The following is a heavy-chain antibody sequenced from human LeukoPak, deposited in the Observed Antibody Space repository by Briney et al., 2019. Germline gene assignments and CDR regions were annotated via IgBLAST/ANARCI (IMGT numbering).Heavy chain of an antibody. CDR2: IYYSGST. CDR3: AGITRVAAHY. D-gene: IGHD6-13*01. Sequence: PSETLSLTCTVSGGSISSSSYYWGWIRQHPGKGLEWIGYIYYSGSTYYNPSLKSRVTISVDTSKNQFSLKLSSVTAADTAVYYCAGITRVAAHYWGQGTLVTVSS. CDR1: GGSISSSSYY. V-gene: IGHV4-31*03. J-gene: IGHJ4*02.